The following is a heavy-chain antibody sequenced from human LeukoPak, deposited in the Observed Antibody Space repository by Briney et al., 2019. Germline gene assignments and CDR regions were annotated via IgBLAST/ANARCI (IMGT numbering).Heavy chain of an antibody. CDR3: ARGRSRGGSYYVY. CDR2: IYYSGST. J-gene: IGHJ4*02. V-gene: IGHV4-61*01. CDR1: GDSVSSGTYY. D-gene: IGHD1-26*01. Sequence: SETLSLTCTVSGDSVSSGTYYWGWIRQPPGKGLEWIAYIYYSGSTNYNPSLKSRVTISVDTSKNQFSLKLSSVTAADTAVYYCARGRSRGGSYYVYWGQGTLVTVSS.